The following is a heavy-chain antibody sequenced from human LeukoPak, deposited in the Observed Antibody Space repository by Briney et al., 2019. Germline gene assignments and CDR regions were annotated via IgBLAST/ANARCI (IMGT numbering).Heavy chain of an antibody. CDR1: GFTFSSYW. Sequence: PGGSLRLSCAACGFTFSSYWMSWVRQAPGKGLEWVANIKQDGSEKYYVDSVKGRFTISRDNAKNSLYLQMNSLRAEDTAVYYCASEFAAAGDYFDYWGQGTLVTVSS. D-gene: IGHD6-13*01. CDR2: IKQDGSEK. CDR3: ASEFAAAGDYFDY. J-gene: IGHJ4*02. V-gene: IGHV3-7*01.